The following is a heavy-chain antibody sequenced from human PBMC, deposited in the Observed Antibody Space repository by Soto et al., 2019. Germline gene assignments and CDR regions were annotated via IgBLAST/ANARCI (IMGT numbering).Heavy chain of an antibody. J-gene: IGHJ6*02. Sequence: ASVKVSCRASGYTFTGYDMHWVRQAPGQGLEWMGWINPNSGGTNYAQKFQGRVTMTRDTSISTAYMELSRLRSDDTAVYYCAREDCSGGSCYHYYGMDVWGQGTTVTVSS. D-gene: IGHD2-15*01. CDR1: GYTFTGYD. V-gene: IGHV1-2*02. CDR2: INPNSGGT. CDR3: AREDCSGGSCYHYYGMDV.